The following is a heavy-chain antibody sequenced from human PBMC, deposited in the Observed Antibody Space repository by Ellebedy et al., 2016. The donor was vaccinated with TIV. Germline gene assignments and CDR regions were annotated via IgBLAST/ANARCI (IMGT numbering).Heavy chain of an antibody. J-gene: IGHJ4*02. D-gene: IGHD2-2*01. Sequence: GGSLRLSXAASGFSFRSYAMAWVRQAPGKGLEWVSGITGSATDTYYADSVKGRFTISRDNSKNTLSLQMNSLRPEDTATYYCAKGSSTTYYHYWGQGTLVTVPS. V-gene: IGHV3-23*01. CDR2: ITGSATDT. CDR3: AKGSSTTYYHY. CDR1: GFSFRSYA.